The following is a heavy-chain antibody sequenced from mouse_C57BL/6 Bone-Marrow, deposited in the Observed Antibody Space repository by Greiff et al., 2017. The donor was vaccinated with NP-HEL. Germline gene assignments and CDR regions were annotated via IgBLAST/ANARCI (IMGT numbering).Heavy chain of an antibody. V-gene: IGHV1-61*01. Sequence: QVHVKQPGAELVRPGSSVKLSCKASGYTFTSYWMDWVKQRPGQGLEWIGNIYPSDSETHYNQKFKDKATLTVDKSSSTAYMQLSSLTSEDSAVYYCARRGRATLPYYFDYWGQGTTLTVSS. CDR2: IYPSDSET. CDR3: ARRGRATLPYYFDY. CDR1: GYTFTSYW. J-gene: IGHJ2*01. D-gene: IGHD3-1*01.